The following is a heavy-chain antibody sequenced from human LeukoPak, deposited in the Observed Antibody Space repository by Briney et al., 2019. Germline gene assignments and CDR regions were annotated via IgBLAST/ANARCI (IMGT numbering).Heavy chain of an antibody. Sequence: GASVKVSCKASGYTFTSYDINWLRQATGQGLEWMGWMNPNSGNTGYEQKFQGRVTMTRNTSISSAYMELSSLRSEETAVYYGARGSRYGSGSYCGYWGQGTLDTVSS. CDR3: ARGSRYGSGSYCGY. CDR2: MNPNSGNT. V-gene: IGHV1-8*01. J-gene: IGHJ4*02. CDR1: GYTFTSYD. D-gene: IGHD3-10*01.